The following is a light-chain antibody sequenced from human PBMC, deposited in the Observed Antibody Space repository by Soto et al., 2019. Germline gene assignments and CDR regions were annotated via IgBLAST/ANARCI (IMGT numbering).Light chain of an antibody. CDR3: RQYKSSPFT. CDR2: EAS. V-gene: IGKV1-5*03. Sequence: DIQMTQSPSTLSASVGDRVTITCRASQSISSWLASYQQKPGKAPKLLIYEASSLGSGLPSRFSGGGSGTEFPLAISSLRPDDFGNSYCRQYKSSPFTCSQGPKLEI. J-gene: IGKJ2*01. CDR1: QSISSW.